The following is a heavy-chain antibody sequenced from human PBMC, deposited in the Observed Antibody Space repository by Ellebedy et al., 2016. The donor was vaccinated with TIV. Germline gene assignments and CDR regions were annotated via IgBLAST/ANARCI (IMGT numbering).Heavy chain of an antibody. CDR3: AKGYSGWLGAVSGYFDY. D-gene: IGHD6-19*01. CDR1: GFTFDDYA. CDR2: ISWNSGSI. J-gene: IGHJ4*02. Sequence: GGSLRLXXAASGFTFDDYAMHWVRQAPGKGLEWVSGISWNSGSIGYADSVKGRFTISRDNAKNSLYLQMNSLRAEDTALYYCAKGYSGWLGAVSGYFDYWGQGTLVTVSS. V-gene: IGHV3-9*01.